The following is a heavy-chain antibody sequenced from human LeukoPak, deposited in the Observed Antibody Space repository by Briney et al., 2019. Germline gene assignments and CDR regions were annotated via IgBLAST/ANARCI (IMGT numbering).Heavy chain of an antibody. J-gene: IGHJ4*02. V-gene: IGHV3-11*01. D-gene: IGHD3-10*01. CDR2: ISSSGSTI. CDR1: GFTFSDYY. CDR3: VGGSGSYYVNLPSPLFDY. Sequence: GGSLRLSCAASGFTFSDYYMSWIRQAPGKGLEWVSYISSSGSTIYYADSVKGRFTISRDNAKNSLYLQMNSLRAEDTAVYYCVGGSGSYYVNLPSPLFDYWGQGTLVAVSS.